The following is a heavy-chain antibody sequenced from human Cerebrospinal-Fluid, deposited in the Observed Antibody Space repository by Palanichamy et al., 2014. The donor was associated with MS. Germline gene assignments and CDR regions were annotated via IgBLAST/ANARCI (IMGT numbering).Heavy chain of an antibody. J-gene: IGHJ4*02. CDR1: GGSINSPNYY. CDR3: ARHHLGIVGVADLIKDTFDY. Sequence: QLQLQESGPGLVKPSETLSLTCTVSGGSINSPNYYWAWIRQPPGKGPEWIGSIYYGGNTYYNPSLKSRFTMSVDTSKNQFSLKLRSVTAPDMAIYYCARHHLGIVGVADLIKDTFDYWGQGTLVPVSS. V-gene: IGHV4-39*01. CDR2: IYYGGNT. D-gene: IGHD1-26*01.